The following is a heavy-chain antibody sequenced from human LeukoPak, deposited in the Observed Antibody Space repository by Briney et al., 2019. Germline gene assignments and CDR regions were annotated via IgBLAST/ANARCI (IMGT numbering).Heavy chain of an antibody. J-gene: IGHJ3*02. CDR1: GFTFGDFA. V-gene: IGHV3-23*01. D-gene: IGHD2-8*01. CDR3: ARKWHGGFDI. Sequence: GGSLRLSCTGSGFTFGDFAMSWVRQAPGKGLEWVSDQSDTGYYRNYADSTKGRFTISRDNSKNSLWLQMNSLRVEGTAVYYCARKWHGGFDIWSQGAMVTVSS. CDR2: QSDTGYYR.